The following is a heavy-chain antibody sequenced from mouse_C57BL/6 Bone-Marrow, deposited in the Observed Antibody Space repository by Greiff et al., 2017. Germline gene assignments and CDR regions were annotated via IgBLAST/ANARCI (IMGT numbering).Heavy chain of an antibody. V-gene: IGHV1-26*01. CDR3: ASSYDGFHWYFDV. CDR2: INPNNGGT. Sequence: VQLQQSGPELVKPGASVKISCKASGYTFTDYYMNWVKQSHGKSLEWIGDINPNNGGTSSNQKFKGKATLTVDKSSSTAYMELRSLTSEDSAVYYGASSYDGFHWYFDVWGTGTTVTVSS. J-gene: IGHJ1*03. D-gene: IGHD2-3*01. CDR1: GYTFTDYY.